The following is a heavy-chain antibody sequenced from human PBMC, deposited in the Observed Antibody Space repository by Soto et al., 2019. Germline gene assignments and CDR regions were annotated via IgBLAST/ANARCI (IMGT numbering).Heavy chain of an antibody. Sequence: EVQLVESGGGLVKPGGSLSLSCAASGFTFSSYSMNWVRQAPGKGLAWVSSISSGSSYIYYADSVKGRFTISRDNAKNSLYLKRNSLRAEDTAVYYCARSSGGSGKLWNYYGMDVWGQGTTVTVSS. J-gene: IGHJ6*02. D-gene: IGHD3-10*01. V-gene: IGHV3-21*06. CDR1: GFTFSSYS. CDR2: ISSGSSYI. CDR3: ARSSGGSGKLWNYYGMDV.